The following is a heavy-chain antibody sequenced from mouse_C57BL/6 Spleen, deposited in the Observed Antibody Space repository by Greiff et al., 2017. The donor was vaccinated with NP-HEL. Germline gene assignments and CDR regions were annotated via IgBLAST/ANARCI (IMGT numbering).Heavy chain of an antibody. V-gene: IGHV1-82*01. CDR2: IYPGDGDT. CDR1: GYAFSSSW. Sequence: VQLVESGPELVKPGASVKISCKASGYAFSSSWMNWVKQRPGKGLEWIGRIYPGDGDTNYNGKFKGKATLTADKSSSTAYMQLSSLTSEDSAVYFCARFYDGYYVAWFAYWGQGTLVTVSA. CDR3: ARFYDGYYVAWFAY. D-gene: IGHD2-3*01. J-gene: IGHJ3*01.